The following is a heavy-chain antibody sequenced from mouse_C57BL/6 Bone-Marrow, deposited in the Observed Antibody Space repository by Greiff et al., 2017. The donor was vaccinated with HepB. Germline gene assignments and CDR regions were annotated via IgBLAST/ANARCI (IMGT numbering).Heavy chain of an antibody. CDR2: INPNNGGT. CDR1: GYTFTDYY. Sequence: VQLKHSGPELVKPGASVKISCKASGYTFTDYYMNWVKQSHGKSLEWIGDINPNNGGTSYNQKFKGKATLTVDKSSSTAYMELRSLTSEDSAVYYCARRGLRRDYWGQGTTLTVSS. CDR3: ARRGLRRDY. J-gene: IGHJ2*01. D-gene: IGHD2-4*01. V-gene: IGHV1-26*01.